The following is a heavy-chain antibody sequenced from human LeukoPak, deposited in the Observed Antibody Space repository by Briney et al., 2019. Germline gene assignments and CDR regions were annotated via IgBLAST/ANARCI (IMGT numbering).Heavy chain of an antibody. Sequence: GGSLRLSCAASGFTVSGNYMSWFRQAPGKGLECVAVIYSGGDTYYADSVKGRFTISRDNSKNTVYLQMNSLRAEDTAVYYCAKDPTSYYDILTGSKWGYFDYWGQGTLVTVSS. J-gene: IGHJ4*02. D-gene: IGHD3-9*01. CDR1: GFTVSGNY. V-gene: IGHV3-53*01. CDR3: AKDPTSYYDILTGSKWGYFDY. CDR2: IYSGGDT.